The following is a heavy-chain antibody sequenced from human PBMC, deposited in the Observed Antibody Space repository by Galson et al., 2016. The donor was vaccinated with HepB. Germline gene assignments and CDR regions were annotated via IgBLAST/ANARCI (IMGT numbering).Heavy chain of an antibody. CDR2: ISVDIGNT. V-gene: IGHV1-18*04. J-gene: IGHJ4*02. CDR3: ARESLYCSGGNCYSPLGDY. Sequence: SVKASCKASGYTFINYGISWVRQAPGQGLEWMGWISVDIGNTNYAQKLQDRVTMTTDTSTSTAYMELRSLRSDDTAVYYCARESLYCSGGNCYSPLGDYWGQGTLVTVSS. D-gene: IGHD2-15*01. CDR1: GYTFINYG.